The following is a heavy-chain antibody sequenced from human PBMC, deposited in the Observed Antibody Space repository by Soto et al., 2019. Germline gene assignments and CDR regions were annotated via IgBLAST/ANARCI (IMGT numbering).Heavy chain of an antibody. D-gene: IGHD2-2*01. V-gene: IGHV1-46*03. CDR3: ASHPRIVVVPAAQGFGY. J-gene: IGHJ4*02. CDR1: GYTFTSYY. CDR2: INPSGGST. Sequence: ASVKVSCKASGYTFTSYYMHWVRQAPGQGLEWMGIINPSGGSTSYAQKFQGRVTMTRDTSTSTVYMELSSLRSEDTAVYYCASHPRIVVVPAAQGFGYWGQGTLVTVSS.